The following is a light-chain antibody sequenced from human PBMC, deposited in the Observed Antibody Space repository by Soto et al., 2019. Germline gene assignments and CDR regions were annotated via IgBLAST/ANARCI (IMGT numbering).Light chain of an antibody. Sequence: EIVMTQSPATLSVSPGERATLCRASQSASRNLAWYQQKPGQAPSLLIYGASIRAPDIPARFSGSVSGTEFTLTISSLQSEDFAVYYCQQYNNWPPTFGQGTRLEI. J-gene: IGKJ5*01. V-gene: IGKV3-15*01. CDR2: GAS. CDR1: QSASRN. CDR3: QQYNNWPPT.